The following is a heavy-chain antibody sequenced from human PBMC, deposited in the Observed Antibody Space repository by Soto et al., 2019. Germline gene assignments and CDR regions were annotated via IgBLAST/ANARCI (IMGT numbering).Heavy chain of an antibody. CDR3: AKDTYYYDRSGYYTYDH. V-gene: IGHV3-30*18. J-gene: IGHJ4*02. Sequence: PGGSLRLSCAASGFTFSSYGMHWVRQAPGKGLEWVASVSYDGSNKHYADSVKGRFTISRDNSRNTLDLQMNSLRAEDTAVYYCAKDTYYYDRSGYYTYDHWGQGTQVTVS. CDR1: GFTFSSYG. D-gene: IGHD3-22*01. CDR2: VSYDGSNK.